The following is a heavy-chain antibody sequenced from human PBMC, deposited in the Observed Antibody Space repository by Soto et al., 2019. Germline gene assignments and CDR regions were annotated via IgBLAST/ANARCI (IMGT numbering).Heavy chain of an antibody. CDR3: ARDFNKTRWFRRGTNYYYMDV. D-gene: IGHD3-10*01. CDR2: INPSGGST. V-gene: IGHV1-46*03. Sequence: ASVKVSCKASGYTFTSYYMHWVRQAPGQGLEWMGIINPSGGSTSYAQKFQGRVTMTRDTSTSTVYMELSSLRSEDTAVYYCARDFNKTRWFRRGTNYYYMDVWGKGTTVTVSS. CDR1: GYTFTSYY. J-gene: IGHJ6*03.